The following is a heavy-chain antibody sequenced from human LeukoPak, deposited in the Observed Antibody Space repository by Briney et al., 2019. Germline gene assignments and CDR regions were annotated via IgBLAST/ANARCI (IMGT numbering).Heavy chain of an antibody. CDR3: ARHGYYDFWSGQNWFDP. J-gene: IGHJ5*02. CDR1: GYSFSSFW. V-gene: IGHV5-51*01. CDR2: IYPGDSVT. Sequence: GESLKISCKASGYSFSSFWIAWVRQMPGKGLEWMGIIYPGDSVTRYSPSFHGQVTISADKSITPAYLQWSSLKASDTAIYYCARHGYYDFWSGQNWFDPWGQGTLVTVSS. D-gene: IGHD3-3*01.